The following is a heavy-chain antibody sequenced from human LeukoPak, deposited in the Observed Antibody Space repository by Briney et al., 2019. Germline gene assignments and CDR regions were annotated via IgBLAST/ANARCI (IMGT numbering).Heavy chain of an antibody. CDR2: INQHGSEK. Sequence: GGSLRLSCAASGFTFSSYWISSVRQAPGEGREKVADINQHGSEKYYVDSWKGRFTISSDNAKNSLYLQMNSLRAEDTAVYYCARVRYSYGWAFDYWGQGTLVTVSS. D-gene: IGHD5-18*01. CDR1: GFTFSSYW. CDR3: ARVRYSYGWAFDY. J-gene: IGHJ4*02. V-gene: IGHV3-7*01.